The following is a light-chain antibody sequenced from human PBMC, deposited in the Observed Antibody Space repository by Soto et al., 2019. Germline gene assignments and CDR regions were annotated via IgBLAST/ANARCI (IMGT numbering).Light chain of an antibody. CDR3: QQYGSSGT. CDR1: QSVSNNY. CDR2: GAS. V-gene: IGKV3-20*01. Sequence: EIVLTQSPGTLSLSPGERATLSCRASQSVSNNYLAWYQQKPCQAPRLLIYGASNGATGIPDRFSGSGSGTDFTLTISRLEPEDFAVYYCQQYGSSGTFGQGTKVDIK. J-gene: IGKJ1*01.